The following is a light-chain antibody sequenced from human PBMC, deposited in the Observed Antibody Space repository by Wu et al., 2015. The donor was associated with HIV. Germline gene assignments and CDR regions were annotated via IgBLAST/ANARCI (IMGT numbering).Light chain of an antibody. Sequence: EIVLTQSPGTLSLSPGERATLSCRASQGISSAYFAWYQQKPGQAPRLLIYDTSTRATGVSDRFSGSGSGTDFTLTISRLEPEDFAFYYCQQYNDWSFLTFGGGTKVEIK. V-gene: IGKV3-20*01. J-gene: IGKJ4*01. CDR2: DTS. CDR1: QGISSAY. CDR3: QQYNDWSFLT.